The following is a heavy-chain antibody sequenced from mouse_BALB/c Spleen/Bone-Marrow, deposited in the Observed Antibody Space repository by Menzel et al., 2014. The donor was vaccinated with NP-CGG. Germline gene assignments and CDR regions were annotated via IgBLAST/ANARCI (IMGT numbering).Heavy chain of an antibody. CDR2: INPYNGDT. CDR1: GYSFTGYF. CDR3: ARDYYDYYFDY. Sequence: VQLQQPGPELVKPGASVKISCKASGYSFTGYFMNWVMQSHGKSLEWIGRINPYNGDTFYNQKLKGKATLTVDKSSSTAHMELRSLASEDSAVYYCARDYYDYYFDYWGQGTTLTVSS. D-gene: IGHD2-4*01. V-gene: IGHV1-20*02. J-gene: IGHJ2*01.